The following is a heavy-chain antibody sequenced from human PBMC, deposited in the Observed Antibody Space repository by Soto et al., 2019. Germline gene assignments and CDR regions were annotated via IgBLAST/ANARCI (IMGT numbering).Heavy chain of an antibody. V-gene: IGHV4-31*03. Sequence: PSETLSLTCTVSGGSISSGGYYWSWIRQHPGKGLEWIGYIYYSGSTYYNPSLKSRVTISVDTSKNQFSLKLSSVTGADTAVYYCARPGDIFDWYHHGFGYWGQGTLVTVSS. CDR3: ARPGDIFDWYHHGFGY. D-gene: IGHD3-9*01. CDR1: GGSISSGGYY. CDR2: IYYSGST. J-gene: IGHJ4*02.